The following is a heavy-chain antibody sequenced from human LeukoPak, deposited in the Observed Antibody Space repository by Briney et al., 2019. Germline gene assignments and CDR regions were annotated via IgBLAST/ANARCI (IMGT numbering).Heavy chain of an antibody. Sequence: GGSLRLSCAASGFTFSSYAMSWVRQAPEKGLEWVSAISGSGGSTYYADSVKGRFTISRDNSKNTLYLQMNSLRAEDTAVYYCARPIAVAGYSDYWGQGTLVTVSS. J-gene: IGHJ4*02. CDR3: ARPIAVAGYSDY. CDR2: ISGSGGST. V-gene: IGHV3-23*01. CDR1: GFTFSSYA. D-gene: IGHD6-19*01.